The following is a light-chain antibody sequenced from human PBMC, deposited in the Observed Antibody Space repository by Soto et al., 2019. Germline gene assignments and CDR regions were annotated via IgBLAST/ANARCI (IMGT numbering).Light chain of an antibody. J-gene: IGKJ3*01. CDR2: DAS. Sequence: EILLTQSPATLCLSPGERATLSCRASQSVSRNLAWYQQKPGQAPRLLIYDASNRATGIPARFSGSGSVTDFTLTISSLEPEDFAVYYCQQRSNWATFGPGTKVDIK. V-gene: IGKV3-11*01. CDR1: QSVSRN. CDR3: QQRSNWAT.